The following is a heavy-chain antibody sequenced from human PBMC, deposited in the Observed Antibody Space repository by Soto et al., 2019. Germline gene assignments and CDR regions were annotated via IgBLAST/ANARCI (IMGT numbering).Heavy chain of an antibody. CDR1: GFDFSVYG. D-gene: IGHD2-21*02. V-gene: IGHV3-30*18. CDR2: TSYDETNK. J-gene: IGHJ4*02. Sequence: GGSLRLSCAASGFDFSVYGMHWVRQAPGKGLEWVAVTSYDETNKWYADSVKGRLTISRDNSKNTVYVEMRSVRAEDTAVYYCAKEALAYCGANCFSPVDSWGQGTLVTVSS. CDR3: AKEALAYCGANCFSPVDS.